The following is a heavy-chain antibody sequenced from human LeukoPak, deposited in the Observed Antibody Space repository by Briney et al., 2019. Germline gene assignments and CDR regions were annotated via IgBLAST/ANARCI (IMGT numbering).Heavy chain of an antibody. D-gene: IGHD2-8*01. CDR1: GFTFSNYW. V-gene: IGHV3-7*01. CDR2: IHQHGNEK. J-gene: IGHJ4*02. CDR3: ATLNGPLFEY. Sequence: QAGGSLRLSCAASGFTFSNYWMSWVRQAPGKGLEWVASIHQHGNEKYFVDSVRGRFTISRDNAKNSLYLQMSSLRAEDTAVYYCATLNGPLFEYWGQGTLVTASS.